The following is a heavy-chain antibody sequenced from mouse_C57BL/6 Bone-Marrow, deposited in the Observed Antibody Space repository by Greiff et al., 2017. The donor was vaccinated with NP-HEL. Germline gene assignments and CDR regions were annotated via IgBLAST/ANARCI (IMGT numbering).Heavy chain of an antibody. D-gene: IGHD2-12*01. CDR3: ASYREIGYFDV. V-gene: IGHV3-1*01. J-gene: IGHJ1*03. Sequence: EVQLQESGPGMVKPSQSLSLTCTVTGYSITSGYDWHWIRHFPGNKLEWMGYISYSGSTNYNPSLKSRISITHDTSKNHFFLKLNSVTTEDTATYYCASYREIGYFDVWGTGTTVTVSS. CDR1: GYSITSGYD. CDR2: ISYSGST.